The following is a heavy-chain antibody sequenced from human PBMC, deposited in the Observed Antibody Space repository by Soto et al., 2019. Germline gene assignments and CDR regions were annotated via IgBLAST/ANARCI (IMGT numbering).Heavy chain of an antibody. D-gene: IGHD3-3*01. CDR2: ISSSSSYI. CDR1: GFTFSSYS. V-gene: IGHV3-21*01. Sequence: EVQLVESGGGLVKPGGSLRLSCAASGFTFSSYSMNWVRQAPGKGLEWVSSISSSSSYIYYADSVKGRFTISRDNAKNSLDLQMNSLRAEDTAVYYCARDYDFWSGYFQYWGQGTLVTVSS. J-gene: IGHJ4*02. CDR3: ARDYDFWSGYFQY.